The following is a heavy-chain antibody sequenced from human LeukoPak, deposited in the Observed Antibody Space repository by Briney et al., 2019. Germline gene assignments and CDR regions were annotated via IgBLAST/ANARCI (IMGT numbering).Heavy chain of an antibody. Sequence: GGSLRLSCGASGFTFSSYWMHWVRQAPGKGLVWVSRINNDGSSTSYADSVQGQFTISRDNAKNTLYLQMNSLRAEDTALYYCARVARGDYYYYYMDVWGKGTTVTVSS. CDR1: GFTFSSYW. V-gene: IGHV3-74*01. J-gene: IGHJ6*03. CDR2: INNDGSST. CDR3: ARVARGDYYYYYMDV. D-gene: IGHD3-10*01.